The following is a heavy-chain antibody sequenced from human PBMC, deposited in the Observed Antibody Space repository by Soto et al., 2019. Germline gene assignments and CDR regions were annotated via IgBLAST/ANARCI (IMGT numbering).Heavy chain of an antibody. J-gene: IGHJ6*02. CDR1: GGSFSGDY. D-gene: IGHD3-22*01. Sequence: SETLPLTCAVYGGSFSGDYWSWIRQPPGKGLEWIGEINHSGSTNYNPSLKSRVTISVDTSKNQFSLKLSSVTAADTAVYYCAGTPIPVYYFFCYYPYYYYVMDCSGQGTTVTVSS. CDR2: INHSGST. CDR3: AGTPIPVYYFFCYYPYYYYVMDC. V-gene: IGHV4-34*01.